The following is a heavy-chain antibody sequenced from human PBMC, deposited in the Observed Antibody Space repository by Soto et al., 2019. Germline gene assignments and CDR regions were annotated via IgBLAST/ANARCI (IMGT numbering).Heavy chain of an antibody. CDR3: ARAPIDY. CDR2: ISSTSSSI. Sequence: GGSLRLSCVVSGFTFNIYGMNWFRQAPGKGLEWLSFISSTSSSINYADSMKGRITVSRDNAKNSLYLQMSGLTAEDTAVYYCARAPIDYWGRGTLVTVSS. J-gene: IGHJ4*02. CDR1: GFTFNIYG. V-gene: IGHV3-21*01.